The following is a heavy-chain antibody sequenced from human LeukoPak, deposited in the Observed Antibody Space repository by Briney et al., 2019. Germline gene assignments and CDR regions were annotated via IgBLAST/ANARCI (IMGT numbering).Heavy chain of an antibody. Sequence: ASVKVSCKASGYTFTGYYIHWVRQAPGQGLEWMGWINPTSFGTKYEQKFQGRVTMARDTSISTDYMELSDLRSDDTAVYYCARFRGSGWYSFDLWGQGTLVTVSS. J-gene: IGHJ5*02. CDR3: ARFRGSGWYSFDL. V-gene: IGHV1-2*02. CDR1: GYTFTGYY. CDR2: INPTSFGT. D-gene: IGHD6-19*01.